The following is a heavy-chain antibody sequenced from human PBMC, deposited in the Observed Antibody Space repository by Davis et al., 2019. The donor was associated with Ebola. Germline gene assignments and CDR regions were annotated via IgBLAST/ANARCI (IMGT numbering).Heavy chain of an antibody. V-gene: IGHV3-21*01. CDR3: ARRLQIDY. Sequence: GESLKISCAASGFTFSSYSMNWVRQAPGKGLEWVSSISSSSSYIYYADSVKGRFTISRDNAKNSLYLQMNSLRAEDTAVYYCARRLQIDYWGQGTLVTVSS. CDR2: ISSSSSYI. CDR1: GFTFSSYS. D-gene: IGHD4-11*01. J-gene: IGHJ4*02.